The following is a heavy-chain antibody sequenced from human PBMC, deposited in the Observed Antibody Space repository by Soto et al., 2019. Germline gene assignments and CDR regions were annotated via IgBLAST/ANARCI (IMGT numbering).Heavy chain of an antibody. D-gene: IGHD4-17*01. CDR2: TYPGDSDT. CDR1: VYIFTSYC. J-gene: IGHJ3*02. Sequence: RETLKISCKGSVYIFTSYCIGWVRQMPGKGREGMGITYPGDSDTRYSPSSQGQVTTSADKSISTAYLQWSSLKASDTAMYYCARLETPMTTVTDDAFDIWGQGTMVTVSS. V-gene: IGHV5-51*01. CDR3: ARLETPMTTVTDDAFDI.